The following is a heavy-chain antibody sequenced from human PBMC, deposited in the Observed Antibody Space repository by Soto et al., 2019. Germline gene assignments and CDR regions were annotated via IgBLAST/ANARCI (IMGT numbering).Heavy chain of an antibody. V-gene: IGHV1-46*01. J-gene: IGHJ4*02. CDR3: ARAPKRQGAADYE. D-gene: IGHD4-17*01. CDR2: INPSGGST. Sequence: GASVKVSCTASGYTFTSYYMHWVRQAPGQGLEWMGIINPSGGSTSYAQKFQGRVTMTRDTSTSTVCMELSSLRSEDTAVYYCARAPKRQGAADYEWGQGTLVTVSS. CDR1: GYTFTSYY.